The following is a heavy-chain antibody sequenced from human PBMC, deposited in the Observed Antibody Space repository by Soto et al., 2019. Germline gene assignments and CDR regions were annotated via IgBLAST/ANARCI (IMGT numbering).Heavy chain of an antibody. V-gene: IGHV4-39*01. CDR1: GGSISSDIHY. CDR3: ARHTDCGSGSSCLGSDNMDTDAFDI. Sequence: SETLPLTCTVSGGSISSDIHYWGCIRQPPGKGLEWFGTIYYSGNTHYNPSLRSRVTISMDTSKNQFSLRLTSVTAADTAVYYCARHTDCGSGSSCLGSDNMDTDAFDIWGQGTMVT. J-gene: IGHJ3*02. D-gene: IGHD3-10*01. CDR2: IYYSGNT.